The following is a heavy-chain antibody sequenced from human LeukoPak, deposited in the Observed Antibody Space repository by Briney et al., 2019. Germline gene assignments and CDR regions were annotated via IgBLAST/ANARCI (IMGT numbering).Heavy chain of an antibody. V-gene: IGHV1-2*02. CDR2: INPNSGGT. J-gene: IGHJ4*02. D-gene: IGHD3-16*01. Sequence: ASVKVSCKASGYTFTGYYMHWVRQAPGQGLEWMGWINPNSGGTNYAQKFQGRVTMTRDTSISTAYMELSRLRSDDTAVYYCARERARFGELTDYWGQGTLVTVSS. CDR1: GYTFTGYY. CDR3: ARERARFGELTDY.